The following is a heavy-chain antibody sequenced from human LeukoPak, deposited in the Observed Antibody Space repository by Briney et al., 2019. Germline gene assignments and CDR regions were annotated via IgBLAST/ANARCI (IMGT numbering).Heavy chain of an antibody. Sequence: GGSLRLSCAASGFTFSSYSMNWVRQAPGKGLEWVSSISSSSSYIYYADSVKGRFTISRDNAKNSLYLQMNSLRAEDTALYYCAKGRASGPWADIAAAGFDYWGQGTLVTVSS. D-gene: IGHD6-13*01. CDR2: ISSSSSYI. CDR3: AKGRASGPWADIAAAGFDY. J-gene: IGHJ4*02. V-gene: IGHV3-21*04. CDR1: GFTFSSYS.